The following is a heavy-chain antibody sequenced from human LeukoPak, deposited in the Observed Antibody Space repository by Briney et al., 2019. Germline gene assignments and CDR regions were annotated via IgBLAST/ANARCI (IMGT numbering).Heavy chain of an antibody. CDR3: ARAGGYCRAGTCFPYNMDV. J-gene: IGHJ6*02. CDR2: IYSGGRT. D-gene: IGHD2-15*01. Sequence: GGSLRLSCAASGFTVSSSYMNWVRQAPGKGLEWVSTIYSGGRTFYADSVKGRFTLSRDSSENTLYLQMDSLRAEDTAVYYCARAGGYCRAGTCFPYNMDVWGQGTTVTVSS. CDR1: GFTVSSSY. V-gene: IGHV3-53*01.